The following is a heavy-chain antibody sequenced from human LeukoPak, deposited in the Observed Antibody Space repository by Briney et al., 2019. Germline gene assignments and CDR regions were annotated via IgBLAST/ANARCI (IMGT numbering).Heavy chain of an antibody. CDR3: AKELLSGAYYYYYMDV. J-gene: IGHJ6*03. V-gene: IGHV3-48*01. CDR1: GFIFNEYS. CDR2: ISSRSSTI. Sequence: GGSLRLSCVGSGFIFNEYSLNWVRQAPGKGPEWVSYISSRSSTIYYADSVKGRFTISRDNSKNTLYLQMNSLRAEDTAVYYCAKELLSGAYYYYYMDVWGKGTTVTVSS. D-gene: IGHD3-10*02.